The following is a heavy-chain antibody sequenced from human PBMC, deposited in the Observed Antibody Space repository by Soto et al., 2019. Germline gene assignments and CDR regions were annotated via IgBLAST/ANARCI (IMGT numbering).Heavy chain of an antibody. J-gene: IGHJ4*02. CDR2: TYYRSKWYN. CDR1: GDSVSSNSAA. V-gene: IGHV6-1*01. CDR3: ARDSTQDSSSSFDY. D-gene: IGHD6-6*01. Sequence: SETLSLTCAISGDSVSSNSAAWNWIRQSPSRGLEWLGRTYYRSKWYNDYAVSVKSRITINPDTSKNQFSLQLNSVTPDDTAVYYCARDSTQDSSSSFDYWGQGTLVTVSS.